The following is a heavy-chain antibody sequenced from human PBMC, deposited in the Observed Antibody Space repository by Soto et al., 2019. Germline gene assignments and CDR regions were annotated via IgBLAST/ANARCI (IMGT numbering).Heavy chain of an antibody. CDR1: GYSFTSYW. V-gene: IGHV5-10-1*01. CDR2: IDPSDSYT. J-gene: IGHJ2*01. D-gene: IGHD6-6*01. CDR3: AREYSSSAQYLYFDV. Sequence: GESLKISCKGSGYSFTSYWIRWVRQMPGKGLAWMGRIDPSDSYTNYSPSFQGHVTISADKSISTAYLQRSSLKASDTAMYYCAREYSSSAQYLYFDVWGRGTLVTVSS.